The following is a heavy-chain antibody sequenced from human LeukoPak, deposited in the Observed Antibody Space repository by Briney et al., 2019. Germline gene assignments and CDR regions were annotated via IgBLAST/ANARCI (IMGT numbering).Heavy chain of an antibody. CDR3: ASSRGYSSSLWYYYMDV. CDR2: INHSGTT. J-gene: IGHJ6*03. D-gene: IGHD6-13*01. CDR1: GGSFRGYY. V-gene: IGHV4-34*01. Sequence: TSETLSLTCAAYGGSFRGYYWSWTRHPPGKGLEWIGEINHSGTTNYNPSLMSRVTVSIDTSKNQFSLRLSSVTAADTGVYYCASSRGYSSSLWYYYMDVWGKGTTVTVSS.